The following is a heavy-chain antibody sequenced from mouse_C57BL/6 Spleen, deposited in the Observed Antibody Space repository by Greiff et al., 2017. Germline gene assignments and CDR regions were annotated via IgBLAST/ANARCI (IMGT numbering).Heavy chain of an antibody. CDR3: ARPSITTVVGDWYFDV. J-gene: IGHJ1*03. Sequence: QVQLQQSGAELMKPGASVKLSCKATGYKFTGYWIEWVKQRPGHGLEWIGEILPGNGSTNYNEKFKGKATFTADPSSNTAYMQLSSLTTVDSANYYCARPSITTVVGDWYFDVWGTGTTVTVSS. CDR1: GYKFTGYW. CDR2: ILPGNGST. V-gene: IGHV1-9*01. D-gene: IGHD1-1*01.